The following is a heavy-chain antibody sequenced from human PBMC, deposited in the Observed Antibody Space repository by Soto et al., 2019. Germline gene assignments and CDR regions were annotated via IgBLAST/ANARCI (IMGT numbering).Heavy chain of an antibody. Sequence: ASVKVSCKASEYTFTSYAMHWVRQAPGQRLEWMGWINAGNGNTKYSQKFQGRVTITRVTSASTAYMELSSLRSEDTAVYYCARALGYWTSGVCSYLYYYYGMDVWGQGTTVTVSS. CDR2: INAGNGNT. CDR3: ARALGYWTSGVCSYLYYYYGMDV. J-gene: IGHJ6*02. V-gene: IGHV1-3*01. CDR1: EYTFTSYA. D-gene: IGHD2-8*01.